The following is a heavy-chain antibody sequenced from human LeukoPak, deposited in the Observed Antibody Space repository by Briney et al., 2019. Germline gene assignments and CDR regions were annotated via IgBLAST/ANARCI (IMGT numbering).Heavy chain of an antibody. CDR2: IYSDGSST. Sequence: QPGGSLRLSCAASGFTFNSYRMHWVRQAPGKGLVWVSRIYSDGSSTTYADSVKGQFTISRDNAKNTLYLQMNSLRAEDTAVYYCARDRRLGDYGDGAFDIWGQGTMVTVSS. V-gene: IGHV3-74*01. J-gene: IGHJ3*02. CDR1: GFTFNSYR. D-gene: IGHD4-17*01. CDR3: ARDRRLGDYGDGAFDI.